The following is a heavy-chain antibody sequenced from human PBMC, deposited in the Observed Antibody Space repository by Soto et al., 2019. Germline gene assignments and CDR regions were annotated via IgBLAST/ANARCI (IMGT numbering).Heavy chain of an antibody. J-gene: IGHJ4*02. CDR1: GGSISSYY. V-gene: IGHV4-59*01. CDR2: IYNSGNT. D-gene: IGHD6-6*01. Sequence: QVQLQESGPGLVKPSETLSLTCTVSGGSISSYYWNWIRQPPGKGLEWIGYIYNSGNTNYNPSLRSRVTISVDTHKNQFSLKLTSVTAAATAVYYCAAPPRYWGQGTLVTVSS. CDR3: AAPPRY.